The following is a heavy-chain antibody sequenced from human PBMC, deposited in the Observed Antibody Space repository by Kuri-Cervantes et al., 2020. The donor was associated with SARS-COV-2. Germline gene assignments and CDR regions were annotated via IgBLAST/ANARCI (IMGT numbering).Heavy chain of an antibody. CDR2: IYYSGST. J-gene: IGHJ4*02. CDR1: GGSISSSSYY. D-gene: IGHD2-21*01. CDR3: ARVRVVIAIPDY. V-gene: IGHV4-39*07. Sequence: SETLSLTCTVSGGSISSSSYYWGWIRQPPGKGLEWIGSIYYSGSTYYNPSLKSRVTISVDTSKNQFSLKLSSVTAADTAVYYCARVRVVIAIPDYWGQGTLVTVSS.